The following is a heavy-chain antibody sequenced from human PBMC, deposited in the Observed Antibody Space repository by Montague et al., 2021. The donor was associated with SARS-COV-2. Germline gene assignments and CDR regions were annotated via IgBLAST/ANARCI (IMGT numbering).Heavy chain of an antibody. CDR2: ISISGST. J-gene: IGHJ6*02. Sequence: SETLSLTCAVYGASFSGYYCCWIRLPPGKGLESNGKISISGSTNNNPSPTSRVTISIDMSKNQFYLKLSFVKAADTAVDYCARFAYRRLFIASYYGLDVWGQGTTVTVSS. V-gene: IGHV4-34*01. CDR3: ARFAYRRLFIASYYGLDV. CDR1: GASFSGYY. D-gene: IGHD1-14*01.